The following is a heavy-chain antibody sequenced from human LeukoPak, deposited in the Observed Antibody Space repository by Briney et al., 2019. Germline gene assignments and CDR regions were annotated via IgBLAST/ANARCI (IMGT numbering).Heavy chain of an antibody. D-gene: IGHD5-18*01. V-gene: IGHV3-7*01. Sequence: GGSLRLSCAASGFTFSSYWMSWVRQAPGKGLEWVTNIKQDGSEKYYVDSVKGRFTISRDNAKNSLYLQMNSLRAEDTAVYYCARNRLYSYGYTFDYWGQGTLVTVSS. CDR1: GFTFSSYW. J-gene: IGHJ4*02. CDR3: ARNRLYSYGYTFDY. CDR2: IKQDGSEK.